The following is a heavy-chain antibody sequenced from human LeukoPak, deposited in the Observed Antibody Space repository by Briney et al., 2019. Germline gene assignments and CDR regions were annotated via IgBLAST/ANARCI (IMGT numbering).Heavy chain of an antibody. Sequence: GGSLRLSCAASGFPFSAYTMNWVRQAPGKGLEWVSSIGGGGVDTYYADSVKGRFTISRDNSKNTLYLQMNSLRVEDTAVYYCAKDPPTTGTTFDNWGRGTLVTVSS. CDR2: IGGGGVDT. D-gene: IGHD1-1*01. J-gene: IGHJ4*02. V-gene: IGHV3-23*01. CDR3: AKDPPTTGTTFDN. CDR1: GFPFSAYT.